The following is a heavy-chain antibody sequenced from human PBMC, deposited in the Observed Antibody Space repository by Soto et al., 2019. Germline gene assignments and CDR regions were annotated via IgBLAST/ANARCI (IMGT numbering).Heavy chain of an antibody. D-gene: IGHD2-21*02. CDR3: ARIQVYCGGDCYSRNIDY. Sequence: QVQLVQSGAEVKKPGSSVKVSCKASGGTFSSYAISWVRQAPGQGLEWMGGIIPIFGTANYAQKFQGRVTITAEXXTXTXXMELSSLRPEDTAVYYCARIQVYCGGDCYSRNIDYWGQGTLVTVSS. J-gene: IGHJ4*02. CDR1: GGTFSSYA. V-gene: IGHV1-69*12. CDR2: IIPIFGTA.